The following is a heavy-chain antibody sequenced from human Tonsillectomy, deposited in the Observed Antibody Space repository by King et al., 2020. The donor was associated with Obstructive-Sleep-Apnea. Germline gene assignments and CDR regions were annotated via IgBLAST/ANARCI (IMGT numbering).Heavy chain of an antibody. Sequence: LQLVQSGGGLAQPGGSQRLSCAASGFSFSSLGMSWLRQAPGKGLEWVSSIGLSDDDKKYADSVKGRFTISRENSKNTLHLHMNSLRFEDTAIYFCAKGARLALMDHWGQGTLVTVSS. J-gene: IGHJ4*02. V-gene: IGHV3-23*04. CDR1: GFSFSSLG. CDR2: IGLSDDDK. CDR3: AKGARLALMDH. D-gene: IGHD3-9*01.